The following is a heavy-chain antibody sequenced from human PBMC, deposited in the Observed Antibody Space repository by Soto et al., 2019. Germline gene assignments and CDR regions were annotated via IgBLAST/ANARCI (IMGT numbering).Heavy chain of an antibody. V-gene: IGHV3-49*03. CDR2: ISSKRYGGTA. J-gene: IGHJ5*02. CDR3: SRLPPSKYRDSPFDP. CDR1: GFTFGDYA. Sequence: EVQLVESGGGLVQPGRSLGLSCTASGFTFGDYAMTWFRQAPGKGLEWVGFISSKRYGGTAEYATSVEGRFTISRDDSKSIAYLQMNSLKTEDTAVYFCSRLPPSKYRDSPFDPWGQGTLVIVSS. D-gene: IGHD5-12*01.